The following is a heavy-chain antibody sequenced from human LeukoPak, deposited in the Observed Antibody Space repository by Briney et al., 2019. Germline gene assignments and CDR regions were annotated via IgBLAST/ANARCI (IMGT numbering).Heavy chain of an antibody. V-gene: IGHV3-7*01. Sequence: GGLRLSCAASGFTFSSYWMSWVRQAPGKGLEWVANIKQDGSEKYYVDSVKGRFTISRDNAKNSLYLQMNSLRAEDTAVYYCARDHRGTYYYYYMDVWGKGTTVTVSS. D-gene: IGHD1-1*01. CDR3: ARDHRGTYYYYYMDV. CDR2: IKQDGSEK. CDR1: GFTFSSYW. J-gene: IGHJ6*03.